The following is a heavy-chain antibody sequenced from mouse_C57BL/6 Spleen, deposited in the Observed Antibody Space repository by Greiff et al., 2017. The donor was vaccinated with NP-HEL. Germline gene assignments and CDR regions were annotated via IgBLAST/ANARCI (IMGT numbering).Heavy chain of an antibody. J-gene: IGHJ2*01. V-gene: IGHV1-64*01. CDR1: GYTFTSYW. CDR2: IHPNSGST. CDR3: ARGGYDYDEYYFDY. Sequence: QVQLQQPGAELVKPGASVKLSCKASGYTFTSYWMHWVKQRPGQGLEWIGMIHPNSGSTNYNEKFKSKATLTVDKSSSTAYMQLSSLTSEDSAVYYCARGGYDYDEYYFDYWGQGTTLTVSS. D-gene: IGHD2-4*01.